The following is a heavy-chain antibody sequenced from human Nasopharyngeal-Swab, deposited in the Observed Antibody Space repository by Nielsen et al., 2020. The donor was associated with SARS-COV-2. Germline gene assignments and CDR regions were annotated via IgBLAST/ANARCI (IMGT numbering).Heavy chain of an antibody. J-gene: IGHJ6*02. V-gene: IGHV2-26*01. CDR2: IFSNDEK. Sequence: WIRQPPGKALKWLAHIFSNDEKSYSTSLKSRLTISKDTSKSQVVLTMTNMDPADTATYSCARTLLAAGGYYYYGMDVWGQGTTVTVSS. D-gene: IGHD6-13*01. CDR3: ARTLLAAGGYYYYGMDV.